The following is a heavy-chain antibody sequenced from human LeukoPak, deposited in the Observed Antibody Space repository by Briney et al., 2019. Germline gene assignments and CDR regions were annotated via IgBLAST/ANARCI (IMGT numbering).Heavy chain of an antibody. CDR1: GFTFSSYW. D-gene: IGHD6-6*01. V-gene: IGHV3-30*03. CDR2: ISYDGSNK. CDR3: ARDKYSSSYDAFDI. J-gene: IGHJ3*02. Sequence: GGSLRLSCAASGFTFSSYWMSWVRQAPGKGLEWVAVISYDGSNKYYADSVKGRFTISRDNSKNTLYLQMNSLRAEDTAVYYCARDKYSSSYDAFDIWGQGTMVTVSS.